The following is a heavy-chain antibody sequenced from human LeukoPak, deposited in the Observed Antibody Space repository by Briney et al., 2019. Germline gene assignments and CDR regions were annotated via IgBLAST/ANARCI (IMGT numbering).Heavy chain of an antibody. CDR2: VSASGGST. CDR1: GFTFSSYA. CDR3: ARELVVGPAEYFHH. Sequence: GGSLRLSCAASGFTFSSYAMSWVRQAPGKGLEWVSAVSASGGSTYYADSVKGRFTISRDNSKNTLYLQMNSLRVEDTAVYYCARELVVGPAEYFHHWGQGTLVTVSS. D-gene: IGHD2-8*02. V-gene: IGHV3-23*01. J-gene: IGHJ1*01.